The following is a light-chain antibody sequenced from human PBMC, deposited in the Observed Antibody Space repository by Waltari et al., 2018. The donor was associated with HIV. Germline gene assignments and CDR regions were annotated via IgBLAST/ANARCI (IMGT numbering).Light chain of an antibody. J-gene: IGLJ1*01. CDR2: SNN. Sequence: QSVLSQPPSAPGTPGQSVTISCSGSTSTIAANNVIWYQQLPGTAPKLLIYSNNERPSGVPDRLSGSTSGTSASLVISGLQSEDEADYYCAAWDDSLKGGAFGTGTKVTVL. CDR3: AAWDDSLKGGA. V-gene: IGLV1-44*01. CDR1: TSTIAANN.